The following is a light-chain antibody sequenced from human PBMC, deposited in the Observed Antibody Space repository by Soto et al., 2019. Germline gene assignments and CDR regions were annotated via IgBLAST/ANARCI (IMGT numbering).Light chain of an antibody. V-gene: IGKV1-39*01. CDR1: ETVNYY. Sequence: DIQMTQSPSSLPASVGDRVTVSCRASETVNYYLNWYQQKPGEAPKLLISRATTLHGGVPSRFSGSGSGTDFTLTIDLVQPEDFATYFCQQSERAPFTFGPGTKLDFK. CDR3: QQSERAPFT. CDR2: RAT. J-gene: IGKJ3*01.